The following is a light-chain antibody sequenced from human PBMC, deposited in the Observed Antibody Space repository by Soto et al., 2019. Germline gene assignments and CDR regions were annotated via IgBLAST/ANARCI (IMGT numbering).Light chain of an antibody. Sequence: DIVMTQSPDSLAVSLGERATINCKSSQSIFYSSNNKNYLTWYQQKPGQPPKLLIYWASTRESGVPDRFSGSGSWTDSTLNISSLQAADVAVYYCQQYYSTPWTFGQGTKVEI. CDR3: QQYYSTPWT. CDR2: WAS. V-gene: IGKV4-1*01. CDR1: QSIFYSSNNKNY. J-gene: IGKJ1*01.